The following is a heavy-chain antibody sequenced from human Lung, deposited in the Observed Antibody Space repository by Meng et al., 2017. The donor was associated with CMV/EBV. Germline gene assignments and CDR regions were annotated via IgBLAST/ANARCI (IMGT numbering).Heavy chain of an antibody. CDR1: GGTFSNYP. J-gene: IGHJ5*02. CDR2: FIPIFGTP. Sequence: SXXVSCKASGGTFSNYPVSWVRHAPGLGLEWMGGFIPIFGTPNYAQKFQGRLTITTDESTSTAYMALNSLRSEDTAVYYCATEGPLNWFDRWGQGTRVTCCS. V-gene: IGHV1-69*05. CDR3: ATEGPLNWFDR.